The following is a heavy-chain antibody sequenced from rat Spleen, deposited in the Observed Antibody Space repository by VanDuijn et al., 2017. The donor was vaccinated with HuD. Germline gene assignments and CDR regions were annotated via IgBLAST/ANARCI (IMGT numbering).Heavy chain of an antibody. CDR1: GLSLTSTS. J-gene: IGHJ3*01. Sequence: VQLKESGPGLVQPSQTLSLTCTVSGLSLTSTSVSWIWQPPGKGLEWVASISYEGSTTYYGDSVKGRCTISRDIEKSTLYLQRKRLRSEDTATYYCARHEDGGNRNWLAYWGQVTLVTGSA. D-gene: IGHD1-11*01. V-gene: IGHV5-22*01. CDR3: ARHEDGGNRNWLAY. CDR2: ISYEGSTT.